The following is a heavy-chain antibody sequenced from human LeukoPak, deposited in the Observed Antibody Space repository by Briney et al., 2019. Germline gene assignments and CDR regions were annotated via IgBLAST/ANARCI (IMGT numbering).Heavy chain of an antibody. CDR2: MYNSGTT. V-gene: IGHV4-59*01. CDR1: HGTISSYT. J-gene: IGHJ4*02. Sequence: SENLSLTCTVSHGTISSYTWSWIRQTPENGLKWIGYMYNSGTTNYNTSLQSRVTISVDTAKNQFSLKLRSVTAADTAVDYCASGGVMVRESGTNPYYFDYWGQGTLVTVSS. D-gene: IGHD3-10*01. CDR3: ASGGVMVRESGTNPYYFDY.